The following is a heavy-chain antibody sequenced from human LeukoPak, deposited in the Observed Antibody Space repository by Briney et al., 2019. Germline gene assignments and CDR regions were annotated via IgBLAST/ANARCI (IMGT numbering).Heavy chain of an antibody. CDR1: GFTFSSYG. CDR3: APEGDGYILFDY. CDR2: KSYDGSNK. V-gene: IGHV3-30*03. D-gene: IGHD5-24*01. Sequence: GGSLRLSCAAPGFTFSSYGMHWVRQAPGKGLEWVAVKSYDGSNKYYADSVKGRFTISRDNSKNTLYLQMNSLRVEDTAVYYCAPEGDGYILFDYWGQGTLVTVSS. J-gene: IGHJ4*02.